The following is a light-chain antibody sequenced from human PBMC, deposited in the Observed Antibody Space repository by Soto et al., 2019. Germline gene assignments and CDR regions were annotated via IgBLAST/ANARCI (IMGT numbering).Light chain of an antibody. Sequence: QSALTQPASVSGSPGQSITISCTGTSSDVGNYNYVSWHQQHPGRAPKLMIYDVNNRPSGVSNRFSGSTSGNTASLTISGLHAEDEGDYYCSSYTSSSTLVFGGGTKLTVL. J-gene: IGLJ2*01. CDR2: DVN. CDR3: SSYTSSSTLV. CDR1: SSDVGNYNY. V-gene: IGLV2-14*01.